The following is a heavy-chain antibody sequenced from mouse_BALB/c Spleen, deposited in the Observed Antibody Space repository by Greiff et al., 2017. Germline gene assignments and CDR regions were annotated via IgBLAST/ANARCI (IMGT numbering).Heavy chain of an antibody. V-gene: IGHV5-6-5*01. J-gene: IGHJ1*01. CDR1: GFTFSSYA. CDR3: ARGQDGVRPVWYFDV. D-gene: IGHD2-14*01. CDR2: ISSGGST. Sequence: VQLKESGGGLVKPGGSLKLSCAASGFTFSSYAMSWVRQTPEKRLEWVASISSGGSTYYPDSVKGRFTISRDNARNILYMQMSSLRSEDTAMYYCARGQDGVRPVWYFDVWGAGTTVTVSS.